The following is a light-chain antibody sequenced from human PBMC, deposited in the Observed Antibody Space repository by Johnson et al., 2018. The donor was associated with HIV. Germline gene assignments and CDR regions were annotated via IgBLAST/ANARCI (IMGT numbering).Light chain of an antibody. Sequence: QSVLTQPPSVSAAPGQTVNISCSGNVSNIESYYVSWYQQLPGTAPKLLIYENNKRPSGIPDRFSGSKSGTSATLGITGLQTGDEADYYCGTWDSSLSAGVFGTGTKVTVL. V-gene: IGLV1-51*02. CDR1: VSNIESYY. CDR3: GTWDSSLSAGV. J-gene: IGLJ1*01. CDR2: ENN.